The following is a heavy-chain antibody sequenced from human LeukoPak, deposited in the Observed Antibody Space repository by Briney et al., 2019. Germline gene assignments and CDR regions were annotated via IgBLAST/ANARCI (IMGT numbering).Heavy chain of an antibody. CDR2: IIPIFGTA. V-gene: IGHV1-69*05. CDR3: ARDQEVYSSSWFNWFDP. CDR1: GGTFSSYA. J-gene: IGHJ5*02. Sequence: ASVRVSCKASGGTFSSYAISWVRQAAGQGLEWMGGIIPIFGTADYAQKFQGRVTITTDESTSTTYMELSSLRSEDTAVYYCARDQEVYSSSWFNWFDPWGQGTLATVSS. D-gene: IGHD6-13*01.